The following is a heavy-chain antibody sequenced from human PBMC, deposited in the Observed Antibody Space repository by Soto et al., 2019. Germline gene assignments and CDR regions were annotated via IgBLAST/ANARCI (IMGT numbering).Heavy chain of an antibody. CDR3: AKFFVESGGSSGWPWSFHY. CDR2: ISGSGGTT. Sequence: EVQLLESGGGLVQPGRSLRLSCAASGSTFSSYAMSWVRQAPGKGLEWVSAISGSGGTTYYADSVKGRFTISRDNSMNTLFLQMNRLRAEDTAVYYCAKFFVESGGSSGWPWSFHYWGQGTRVTVSS. D-gene: IGHD6-25*01. V-gene: IGHV3-23*01. CDR1: GSTFSSYA. J-gene: IGHJ4*02.